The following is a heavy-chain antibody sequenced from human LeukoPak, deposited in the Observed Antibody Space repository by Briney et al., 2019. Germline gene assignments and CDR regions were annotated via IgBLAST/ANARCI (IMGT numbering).Heavy chain of an antibody. CDR2: IYSGGDT. V-gene: IGHV3-66*01. Sequence: GGSLRLSCAASGFTVSSYYMNWVRQAPGKGLEWVSIIYSGGDTYYADSVKGRFTISRDNAKNSLYLQMNSLRAEDTAVYYCAREVERITIFGVVTHWGQGTLVTVSS. D-gene: IGHD3-3*01. CDR3: AREVERITIFGVVTH. J-gene: IGHJ4*02. CDR1: GFTVSSYY.